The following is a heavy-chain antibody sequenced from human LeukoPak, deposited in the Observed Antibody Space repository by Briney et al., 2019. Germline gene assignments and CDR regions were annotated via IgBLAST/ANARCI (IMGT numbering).Heavy chain of an antibody. CDR2: INHGGST. D-gene: IGHD2/OR15-2a*01. J-gene: IGHJ4*02. CDR1: GGSFSGYY. CDR3: ARLEGDFSPAY. V-gene: IGHV4-34*01. Sequence: SETLSLTCAVYGGSFSGYYWSWIRQPPGKGLEWIGEINHGGSTNYNPSLKSRVTISVDTSKNQFSLKLSSVTAADTAVYYCARLEGDFSPAYWGQGTVVTVSS.